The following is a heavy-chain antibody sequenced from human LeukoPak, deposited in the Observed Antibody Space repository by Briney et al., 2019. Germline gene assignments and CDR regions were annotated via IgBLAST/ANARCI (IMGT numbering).Heavy chain of an antibody. CDR3: ARDYYDFWSGCTDAFDI. J-gene: IGHJ3*02. V-gene: IGHV3-21*01. D-gene: IGHD3-3*01. CDR1: GFTFSSYS. Sequence: PGGSLRLSCAASGFTFSSYSMNWVRQAPGKGLEWVSSISSSSSYIYYADSVKGRFTISRDNAKNSLYLQMNSLRAEDTAVYYCARDYYDFWSGCTDAFDIWGQGTMVTVSS. CDR2: ISSSSSYI.